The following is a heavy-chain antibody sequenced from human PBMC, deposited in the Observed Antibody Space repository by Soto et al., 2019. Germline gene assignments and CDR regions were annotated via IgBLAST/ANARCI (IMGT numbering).Heavy chain of an antibody. V-gene: IGHV3-30-3*01. CDR3: ARDNAIIMVRGTLDY. CDR1: GFTFSSYA. CDR2: ISYDGSNK. J-gene: IGHJ4*02. Sequence: QVQLVESGGGVVQPGRSLRLSCAASGFTFSSYAMHWVRQAPGKGLEWVAVISYDGSNKYYADSVKGRFTISRDNSKNTLYLQMNSLRAEDTAVYYCARDNAIIMVRGTLDYWGQGTLVTVSS. D-gene: IGHD3-10*01.